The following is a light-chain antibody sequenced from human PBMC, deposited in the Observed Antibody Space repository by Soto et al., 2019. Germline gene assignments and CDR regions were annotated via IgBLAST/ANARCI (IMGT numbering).Light chain of an antibody. CDR2: DVS. CDR3: SSYTSSSTLV. Sequence: QSALTQPASVSGSPGQSITISCTGTSSDVGGYSYVSWYQQHPGKAPTLMIYDVSNRPSGVSNRFSGSKSGNTASLTISGLQAEDEADYYCSSYTSSSTLVFGGGTQLTVL. V-gene: IGLV2-14*01. J-gene: IGLJ2*01. CDR1: SSDVGGYSY.